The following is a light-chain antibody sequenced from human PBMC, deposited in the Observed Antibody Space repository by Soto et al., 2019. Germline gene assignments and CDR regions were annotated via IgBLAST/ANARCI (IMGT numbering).Light chain of an antibody. V-gene: IGLV1-47*01. J-gene: IGLJ2*01. Sequence: QSALTQPPSASGTPGQRVTISCSGSSSNIGSNYVYWYQQLPGTAPKLVIYRNNQRPSGVPDRFSGSKSGTSASLAISGLRSDDEADYYCAAWDDSLSALLFGGGTQLTVL. CDR3: AAWDDSLSALL. CDR2: RNN. CDR1: SSNIGSNY.